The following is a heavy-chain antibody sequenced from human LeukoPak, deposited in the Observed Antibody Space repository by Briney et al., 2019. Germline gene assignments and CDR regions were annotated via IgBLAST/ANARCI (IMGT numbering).Heavy chain of an antibody. CDR3: ARVRSYYGSGSYFGALYYMDV. CDR1: GGTFSSYA. D-gene: IGHD3-10*01. Sequence: SVKVSCKASGGTFSSYAISWVRQAPGQGLEWMGGIIPIFGTANYAQKFQGRVTITADESTSTAYMELSSLRSEDTAVYYCARVRSYYGSGSYFGALYYMDVWGKGTTVTVSS. J-gene: IGHJ6*03. V-gene: IGHV1-69*01. CDR2: IIPIFGTA.